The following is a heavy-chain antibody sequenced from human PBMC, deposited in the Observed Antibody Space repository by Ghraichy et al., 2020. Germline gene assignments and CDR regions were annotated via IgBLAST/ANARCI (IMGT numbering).Heavy chain of an antibody. D-gene: IGHD3-22*01. J-gene: IGHJ6*02. CDR3: ARENYYDSSGYYYSYYYGMDV. Sequence: LSLTCAASGFTFSSYSMNWVRQAPGKGLEWVSSISSSSSYIYYADSVKGRFTISRDNAKNSLYLQMNSLRAEDTAVYYCARENYYDSSGYYYSYYYGMDVWGQGTTVTVSS. CDR1: GFTFSSYS. V-gene: IGHV3-21*01. CDR2: ISSSSSYI.